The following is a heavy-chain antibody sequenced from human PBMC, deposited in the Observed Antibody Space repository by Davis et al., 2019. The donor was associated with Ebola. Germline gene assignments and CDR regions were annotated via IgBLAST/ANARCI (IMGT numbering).Heavy chain of an antibody. CDR2: IIPILGIA. CDR1: GGTFSSYT. V-gene: IGHV1-69*02. J-gene: IGHJ4*02. Sequence: SVKVSCKASGGTFSSYTISWVRQAPGQGLEWMGRIIPILGIANYAQKFQGRVTITADKSTSTGYMEMSSLRFEDTAVYYCAGKRDGYTWGEDYWGQGTLVTVSS. CDR3: AGKRDGYTWGEDY. D-gene: IGHD5-24*01.